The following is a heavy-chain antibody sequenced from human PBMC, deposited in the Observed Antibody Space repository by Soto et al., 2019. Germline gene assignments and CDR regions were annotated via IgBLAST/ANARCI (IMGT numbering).Heavy chain of an antibody. CDR3: ARGYCSGGSCIPYYFDY. J-gene: IGHJ4*02. D-gene: IGHD2-15*01. CDR2: IVVGSSNT. V-gene: IGHV1-58*02. CDR1: GFTFTSSA. Sequence: SVKVSCKASGFTFTSSAMQWVRPACGQRLERIGWIVVGSSNTNYAQKFQERVTITRDMSTSTAYMELSSLRSEDTVVYYCARGYCSGGSCIPYYFDYWGQGTLVTVSS.